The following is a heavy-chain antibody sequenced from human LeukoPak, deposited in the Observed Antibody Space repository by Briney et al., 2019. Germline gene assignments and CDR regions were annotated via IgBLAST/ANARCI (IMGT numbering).Heavy chain of an antibody. CDR1: GGSISSYY. V-gene: IGHV4-59*01. CDR2: IYYSGST. CDR3: ARARSSGYYYGS. D-gene: IGHD3-22*01. Sequence: PSETLSLTCTVSGGSISSYYWSWIRQPPGKGLEWNGYIYYSGSTNYSPSLKSRVTISVDTTKNQFSLKLSSVTAADTAVYYCARARSSGYYYGSWGQGTLVTVSS. J-gene: IGHJ5*02.